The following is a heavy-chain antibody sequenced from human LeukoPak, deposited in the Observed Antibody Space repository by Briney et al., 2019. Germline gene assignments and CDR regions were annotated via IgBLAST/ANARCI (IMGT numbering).Heavy chain of an antibody. Sequence: SETLSLTCTVSGGSISSSSYYWGWIRQPPGKGLEWIGSIYYSGSTYYNPSLKSRVTISVDTSKNQFSLKLSSVTAADTAVYYCARHFFSDFGVVPFDYWGQGTLVTVSS. D-gene: IGHD3-3*01. CDR2: IYYSGST. J-gene: IGHJ4*02. CDR1: GGSISSSSYY. V-gene: IGHV4-39*01. CDR3: ARHFFSDFGVVPFDY.